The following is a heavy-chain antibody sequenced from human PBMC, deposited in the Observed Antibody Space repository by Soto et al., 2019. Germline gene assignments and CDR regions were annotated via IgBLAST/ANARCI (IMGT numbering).Heavy chain of an antibody. CDR3: ARADYDILTGYYDLDP. J-gene: IGHJ5*02. D-gene: IGHD3-9*01. Sequence: QVQLVQSGVEVKKPGASVKVSCKASGYTFTSYGITWVRQAPGQGLEWMGWISAYNGNTKYAQKLQGRVTMTTDTSTSTAYLELRSLRFDDTAEYYCARADYDILTGYYDLDPWGQGTLVTVSS. V-gene: IGHV1-18*01. CDR2: ISAYNGNT. CDR1: GYTFTSYG.